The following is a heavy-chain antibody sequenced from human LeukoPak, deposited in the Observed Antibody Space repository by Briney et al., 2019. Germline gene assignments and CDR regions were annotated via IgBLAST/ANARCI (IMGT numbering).Heavy chain of an antibody. CDR2: IYTSGST. Sequence: KPSETLSLTCTVSGGSISSGSYYWSWIRQPAGKGLEWIGRIYTSGSTNYNPSLKSRVTISVDTSKNQFSLKLSSVTAADTAVYYCARGHQLLFVYWGQGTLVTVSP. V-gene: IGHV4-61*02. CDR1: GGSISSGSYY. J-gene: IGHJ4*02. CDR3: ARGHQLLFVY. D-gene: IGHD2-2*01.